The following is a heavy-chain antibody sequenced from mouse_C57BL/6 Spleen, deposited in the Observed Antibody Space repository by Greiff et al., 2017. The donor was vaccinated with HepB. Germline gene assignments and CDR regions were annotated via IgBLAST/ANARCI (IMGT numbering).Heavy chain of an antibody. CDR3: ARSSTGTRGYFDV. V-gene: IGHV7-3*01. D-gene: IGHD4-1*02. CDR2: IRNKANGYTT. CDR1: GFTFTDYY. J-gene: IGHJ1*03. Sequence: EVMLVESGGGLVQPGGSLSLSCAASGFTFTDYYMSWVRQPPGKALEWLGFIRNKANGYTTEYSASVKGRFTISRDNSQSILYLQMNALRAEDSATYYCARSSTGTRGYFDVWGTGTTVTVSS.